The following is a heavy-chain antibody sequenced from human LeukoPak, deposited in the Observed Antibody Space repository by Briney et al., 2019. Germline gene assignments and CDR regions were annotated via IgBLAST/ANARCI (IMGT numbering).Heavy chain of an antibody. D-gene: IGHD6-13*01. Sequence: AGGSLRLSCAASGFTFSTSGMNWVRQAPGKGLEWISYISSSSRTIYYADSVKGRFTISRDNAENSLYLQMNSLRAEDTAVYYCARETASWGYAFDIWGQGTMVTVSS. V-gene: IGHV3-48*01. J-gene: IGHJ3*02. CDR2: ISSSSRTI. CDR1: GFTFSTSG. CDR3: ARETASWGYAFDI.